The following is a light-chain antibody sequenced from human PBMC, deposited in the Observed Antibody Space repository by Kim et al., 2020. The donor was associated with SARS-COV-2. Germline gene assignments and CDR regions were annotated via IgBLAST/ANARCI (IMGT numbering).Light chain of an antibody. CDR3: GAWDDSLNGYV. CDR2: XQD. J-gene: IGLJ1*01. Sequence: FTINGSXSCAXXGTXPXXXXQQXPXVAPRLXXYXQDQRTSGFPDRXSASRSGASAALAISGLQSEDXADYYCGAWDDSLNGYVFGSGTKVTVL. CDR1: CAXXGTXP. V-gene: IGLV1-44*01.